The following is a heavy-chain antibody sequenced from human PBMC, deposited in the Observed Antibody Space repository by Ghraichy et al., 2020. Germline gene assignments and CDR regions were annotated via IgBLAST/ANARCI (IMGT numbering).Heavy chain of an antibody. J-gene: IGHJ3*02. V-gene: IGHV4-59*01. CDR3: ARATFYGTNSRGPFDI. CDR1: GGSITNYY. Sequence: SETLSLTCTVSGGSITNYYWSLIRQAPGKGLEWIGYISYSGNTHYNPSLQSRITISIDTSKNQFSLKLNSVTAAATAVYYCARATFYGTNSRGPFDIWGQGTMVTVSS. D-gene: IGHD4/OR15-4a*01. CDR2: ISYSGNT.